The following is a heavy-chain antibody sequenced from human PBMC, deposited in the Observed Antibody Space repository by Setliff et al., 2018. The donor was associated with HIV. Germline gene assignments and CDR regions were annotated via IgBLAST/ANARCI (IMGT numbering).Heavy chain of an antibody. Sequence: GGSLRLSCVASGFTFSKYWMSWVRQAPGKGLELVASIKEDGSTKYYVDSVKVRFTVSRDNAKNTLYLQMNTLRAEDTGVYYCAREPPGSGYYTITYYYYMDVWGKGTTVTVSS. CDR2: IKEDGSTK. V-gene: IGHV3-7*01. J-gene: IGHJ6*03. CDR1: GFTFSKYW. CDR3: AREPPGSGYYTITYYYYMDV. D-gene: IGHD3-22*01.